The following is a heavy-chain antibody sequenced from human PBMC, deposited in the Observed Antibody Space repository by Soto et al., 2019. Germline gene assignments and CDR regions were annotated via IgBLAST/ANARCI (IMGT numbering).Heavy chain of an antibody. D-gene: IGHD1-26*01. CDR1: GGSISNSNW. V-gene: IGHV4-4*02. CDR2: IYHSGST. J-gene: IGHJ4*02. Sequence: QVQLQESGPGLVKPSGTLSLTCGVFGGSISNSNWWTWVRQPPGKGLEWIGEIYHSGSTNYNSSLMSRVTISLDKVNNQFSLKLTSVTAADTAVYYCAHRPIVGAAIWGQGALVKVSS. CDR3: AHRPIVGAAI.